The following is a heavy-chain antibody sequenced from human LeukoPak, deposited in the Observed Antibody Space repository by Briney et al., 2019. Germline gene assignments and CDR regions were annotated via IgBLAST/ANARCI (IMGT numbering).Heavy chain of an antibody. D-gene: IGHD1-14*01. CDR3: SRETFPEGAHYMDV. V-gene: IGHV4-59*01. CDR1: GGSISSYY. Sequence: SETLSLTCTVSGGSISSYYWSWIRQPPGKGLEWIGYIYYSGSTNYNPSLKSRVTISVDTSKNQFSLKLSTVTAADTAVYYFSRETFPEGAHYMDVWGKGTTVTISS. J-gene: IGHJ6*03. CDR2: IYYSGST.